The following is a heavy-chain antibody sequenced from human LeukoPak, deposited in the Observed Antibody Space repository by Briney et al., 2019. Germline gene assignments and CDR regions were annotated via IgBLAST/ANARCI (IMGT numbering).Heavy chain of an antibody. D-gene: IGHD2-15*01. Sequence: SETLSLTCTVSGGSISSYYWSWIRQPPGKGLEWIGYIYYSGSTNYNPSLKSRVAISVDTSKNQFSLKLSSVTAADTAVYYCARVRSDCSGGSCHSVAFDIWGQGTMVTVSS. CDR1: GGSISSYY. CDR2: IYYSGST. J-gene: IGHJ3*02. V-gene: IGHV4-59*01. CDR3: ARVRSDCSGGSCHSVAFDI.